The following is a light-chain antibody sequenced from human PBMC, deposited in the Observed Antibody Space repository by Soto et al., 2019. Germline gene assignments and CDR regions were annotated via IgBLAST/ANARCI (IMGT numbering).Light chain of an antibody. CDR3: QQAASFPIT. CDR1: QNISNY. J-gene: IGKJ5*01. Sequence: DIQTTQSPSSLSASVGDRVTNTCRATQNISNYLNWYQQKPGKAPNLLIYTGSSLQSGVPSRFSGSGSGTDFTLTINSLQPEDFATYYCQQAASFPITFGQGTRLEI. V-gene: IGKV1-39*01. CDR2: TGS.